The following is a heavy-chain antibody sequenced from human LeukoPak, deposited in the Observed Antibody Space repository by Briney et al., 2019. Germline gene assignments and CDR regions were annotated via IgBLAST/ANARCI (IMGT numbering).Heavy chain of an antibody. V-gene: IGHV1-69*04. CDR3: ARVPIAVAGTQYYYGMDV. CDR2: VIPILGIA. D-gene: IGHD6-19*01. CDR1: GGTFSSYA. J-gene: IGHJ6*02. Sequence: SVKVSCKASGGTFSSYAISWVRQAPGQGLEWMGRVIPILGIANYAQKFQGRVTITADKSTSTAYMELSRLRSDDTAVYYCARVPIAVAGTQYYYGMDVWGQGTTVTVSS.